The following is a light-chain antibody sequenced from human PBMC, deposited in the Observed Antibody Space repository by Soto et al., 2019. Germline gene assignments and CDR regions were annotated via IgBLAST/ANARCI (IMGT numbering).Light chain of an antibody. CDR3: SSYAGSNNLHVV. V-gene: IGLV2-8*01. J-gene: IGLJ2*01. CDR1: SSDVGGYNY. CDR2: EVN. Sequence: QSALTQPPSASGSPGQSVTISCTGTSSDVGGYNYVSWYQQHPGKAPKLMIYEVNKRPSGVPDRFSGSKSGNTASLTVSGLQAEDEADYFCSSYAGSNNLHVVFGGGTKLTVL.